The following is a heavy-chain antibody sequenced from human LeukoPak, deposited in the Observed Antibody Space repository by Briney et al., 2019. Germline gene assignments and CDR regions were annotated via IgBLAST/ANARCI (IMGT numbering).Heavy chain of an antibody. CDR1: GFTFSSYE. J-gene: IGHJ4*02. CDR3: ARRYSGSYYGLYYFDY. V-gene: IGHV3-48*03. D-gene: IGHD1-26*01. CDR2: ISSSGSTI. Sequence: GGSLRLSCAASGFTFSSYEMNWVRQAPGKGLEWVSYISSSGSTIYYADSVKGRFTISRDNAKNSLYLQMNSLRAEDTAVYYCARRYSGSYYGLYYFDYWGQGTLVTVSS.